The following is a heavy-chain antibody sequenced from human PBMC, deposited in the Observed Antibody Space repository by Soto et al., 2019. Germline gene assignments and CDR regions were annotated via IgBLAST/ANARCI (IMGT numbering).Heavy chain of an antibody. Sequence: EVQLLESGGDLVQPGGSLRLSCAASGITFIDYAMTWVRQAPGKGLEWVSAVSGSGDSIHYADSVKGRLTISRDNSNNTLYLQLNSLRAEDTAVYYCASQRKAVGDFDYWGQGTLVTVSS. J-gene: IGHJ4*02. CDR2: VSGSGDSI. V-gene: IGHV3-23*01. CDR1: GITFIDYA. CDR3: ASQRKAVGDFDY. D-gene: IGHD3-16*01.